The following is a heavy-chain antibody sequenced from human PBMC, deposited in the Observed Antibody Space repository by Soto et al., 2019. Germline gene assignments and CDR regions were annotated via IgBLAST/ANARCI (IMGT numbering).Heavy chain of an antibody. CDR1: GGSVSSGSYY. D-gene: IGHD5-18*01. V-gene: IGHV4-61*01. CDR2: IYYSGST. CDR3: ARGPGYSYGFCYFDY. J-gene: IGHJ4*02. Sequence: PSETLSLTCTVSGGSVSSGSYYWSWIRQPPGKGLEWIGYIYYSGSTNYNPSLKSRVTISVDTSKNQFSLKLSSVTAADTAVYYCARGPGYSYGFCYFDYWGQGTLVTVSS.